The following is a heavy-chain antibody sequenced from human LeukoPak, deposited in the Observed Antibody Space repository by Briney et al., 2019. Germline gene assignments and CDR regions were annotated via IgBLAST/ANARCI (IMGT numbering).Heavy chain of an antibody. CDR2: IYYSGST. J-gene: IGHJ4*02. CDR3: ATLVVTALYYFDY. Sequence: SETLSLTCTVSGGSISSSSYYWGWIRQPPGKGLEWIGSIYYSGSTYYNPSLKSRVTISVDTSKNQFSLKLSSVTAADTAVYYCATLVVTALYYFDYRGQGTLVTVSS. CDR1: GGSISSSSYY. V-gene: IGHV4-39*01. D-gene: IGHD2-21*02.